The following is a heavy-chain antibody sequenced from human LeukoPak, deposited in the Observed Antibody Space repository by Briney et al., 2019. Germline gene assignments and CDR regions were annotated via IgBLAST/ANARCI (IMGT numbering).Heavy chain of an antibody. J-gene: IGHJ4*02. CDR1: GFTFSSYA. Sequence: GSLRLSCSASGFTFSSYAMHWVRQAPGKGLEYVSAISSNGGSTYYADSVKGRFTISRDNSKNTLYLQMSSLRAEDTAVYYCVNSDDYIEKVFDYWGQGTLVTVSS. D-gene: IGHD4-11*01. V-gene: IGHV3-64D*06. CDR2: ISSNGGST. CDR3: VNSDDYIEKVFDY.